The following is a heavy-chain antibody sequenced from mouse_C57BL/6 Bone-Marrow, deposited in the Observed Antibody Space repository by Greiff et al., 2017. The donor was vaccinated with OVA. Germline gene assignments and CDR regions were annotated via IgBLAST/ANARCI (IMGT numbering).Heavy chain of an antibody. CDR3: ARSGDYDYFDY. CDR2: IDPSDSYT. CDR1: GYTFTSYW. Sequence: QVQLKQPGAELVKPGASVKLSCKASGYTFTSYWMQWVKQRPGQGLEWIGEIDPSDSYTNYNQKFKGKATLTVDTSSSTAHMQRSSLTSEDSAVYYCARSGDYDYFDYWGQGTTLTVSS. D-gene: IGHD2-4*01. V-gene: IGHV1-50*01. J-gene: IGHJ2*01.